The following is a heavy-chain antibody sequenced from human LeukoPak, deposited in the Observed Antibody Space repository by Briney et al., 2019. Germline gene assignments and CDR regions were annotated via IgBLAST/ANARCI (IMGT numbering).Heavy chain of an antibody. D-gene: IGHD2-2*01. CDR3: AKSSDGSTSFDQ. CDR2: ISGTGDST. J-gene: IGHJ4*02. Sequence: GGSLRLSCVASGLTFSSYAMNWVRQAPGKGLEWVSAISGTGDSTYYVDSVKGRFTISRDNSKNTLYLQINSLRAEDMAFYCAKSSDGSTSFDQWGQGTLVTVS. V-gene: IGHV3-23*01. CDR1: GLTFSSYA.